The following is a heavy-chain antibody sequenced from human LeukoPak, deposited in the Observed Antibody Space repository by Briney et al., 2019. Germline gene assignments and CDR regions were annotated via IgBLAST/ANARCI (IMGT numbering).Heavy chain of an antibody. Sequence: GGSLRLSCAASGFTFSSYSMNWVRQAPGKGLEWVSSINSISNYIHYADSVKGRFTISRDNAKNSLYLQMNSLRAEDTAVYYCASSRGPPDYWDQGTLVTVSS. D-gene: IGHD3-10*01. CDR1: GFTFSSYS. CDR2: INSISNYI. V-gene: IGHV3-21*01. J-gene: IGHJ4*02. CDR3: ASSRGPPDY.